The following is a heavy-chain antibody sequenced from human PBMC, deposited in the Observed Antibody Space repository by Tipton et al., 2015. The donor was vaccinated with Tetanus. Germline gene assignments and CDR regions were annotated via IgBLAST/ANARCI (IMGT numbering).Heavy chain of an antibody. D-gene: IGHD7-27*01. V-gene: IGHV4-59*08. CDR3: ARQLWGYWFDP. CDR2: VHYTGKD. Sequence: QVQLVQSGAEVKPSETLSLTCNVSGGSITSYYWSWIRQRPGRGLEWVGYVHYTGKDNYSPSLRSRVTLSVDTSKNQFSLKLASVTARDTAIYYCARQLWGYWFDPWGQGTLVTVSS. CDR1: GGSITSYY. J-gene: IGHJ5*02.